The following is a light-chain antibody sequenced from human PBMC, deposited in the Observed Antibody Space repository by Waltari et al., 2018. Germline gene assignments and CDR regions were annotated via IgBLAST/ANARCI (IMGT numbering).Light chain of an antibody. CDR3: QNGGHVTWV. Sequence: QLVLTQSPSASAPLRASDKLTCTLSSGHSSNVIAWHQMQPGKRPRYLMTVTSDGSHSKGDATSDRFQGASSGAERYLTISSRQREDEADYYCQNGGHVTWVFGGGTKVTVL. V-gene: IGLV4-69*01. CDR1: SGHSSNV. CDR2: VTSDGSH. J-gene: IGLJ3*02.